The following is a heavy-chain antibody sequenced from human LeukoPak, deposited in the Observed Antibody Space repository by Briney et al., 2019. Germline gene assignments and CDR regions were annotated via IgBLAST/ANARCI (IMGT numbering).Heavy chain of an antibody. D-gene: IGHD1-26*01. V-gene: IGHV3-30*03. Sequence: GGSLRLSCAASGFTFSSYAMSWVRQAPGKGLEWVAVISYDGSNKYYADSVKGRFTISRDNAKNSLYLQMNSLGAEDTAVYYCARDPGIVGANRGFDYWGQGTLVTVSS. CDR2: ISYDGSNK. CDR3: ARDPGIVGANRGFDY. CDR1: GFTFSSYA. J-gene: IGHJ4*02.